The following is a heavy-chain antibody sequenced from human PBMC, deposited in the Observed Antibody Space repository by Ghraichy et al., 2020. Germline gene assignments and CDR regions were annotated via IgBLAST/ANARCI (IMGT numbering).Heavy chain of an antibody. D-gene: IGHD2-2*01. J-gene: IGHJ4*02. CDR3: VRGTSCDYAY. V-gene: IGHV3-21*01. Sequence: GGSLRLSCAASGFFFSTYSMNWVRQAPGKGLEWVSYIGSSGNPTFYADSVKGRFTVSRDNAKSSVYLQMNSLRAEDTAVYYCVRGTSCDYAYWGQGTLVTVSS. CDR2: IGSSGNPT. CDR1: GFFFSTYS.